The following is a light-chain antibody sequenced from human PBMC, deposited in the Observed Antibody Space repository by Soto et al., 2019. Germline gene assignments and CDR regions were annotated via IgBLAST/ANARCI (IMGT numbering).Light chain of an antibody. CDR1: SGDVGGYNY. J-gene: IGLJ1*01. CDR2: DVS. CDR3: CSYAGSYTWV. Sequence: QSALTQPRSVSGSPGQSVTIPCTGTSGDVGGYNYVSWYQQHPGKAPKLMIYDVSKRPSGVPDRFSGSKSGNTASLTISGLQVEDEADYYCCSYAGSYTWVFGTGTKVTVL. V-gene: IGLV2-11*01.